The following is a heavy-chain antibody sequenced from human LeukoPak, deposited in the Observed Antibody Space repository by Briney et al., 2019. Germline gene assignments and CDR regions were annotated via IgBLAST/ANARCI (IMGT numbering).Heavy chain of an antibody. D-gene: IGHD1-26*01. CDR1: AYRFANYW. CDR3: ARLAGSYPGSPFDY. V-gene: IGHV5-51*01. CDR2: IYPGDSDT. J-gene: IGHJ4*02. Sequence: GESLKISCKGSAYRFANYWIGWVRQMPGKGLEWMGIIYPGDSDTRYSPSFEGRVTISADKSISTAYLQWSSLKASDSALYYCARLAGSYPGSPFDYWGQGTLVTVSS.